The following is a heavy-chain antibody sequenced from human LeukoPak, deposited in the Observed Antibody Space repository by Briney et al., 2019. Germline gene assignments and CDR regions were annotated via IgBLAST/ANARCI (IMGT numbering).Heavy chain of an antibody. J-gene: IGHJ4*02. Sequence: SETLSLTCTVSGGSISSSSYYWGWIRQPPGKGLEWIGSIYYSGSTYYNPSLKSRVTISVDTSKNQFSLKLSSVTAADTAVYYCARDLPSPDPDYYDSSGYYYSWGQGTLVTVSS. CDR1: GGSISSSSYY. D-gene: IGHD3-22*01. CDR3: ARDLPSPDPDYYDSSGYYYS. V-gene: IGHV4-39*07. CDR2: IYYSGST.